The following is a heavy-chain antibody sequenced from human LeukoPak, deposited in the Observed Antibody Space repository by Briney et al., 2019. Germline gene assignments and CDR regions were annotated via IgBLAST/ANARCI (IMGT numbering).Heavy chain of an antibody. D-gene: IGHD3-22*01. CDR3: AKVRMITMIAYDAFDI. CDR2: IYSGGST. J-gene: IGHJ3*02. Sequence: GGSLRLSCTVSGFTVSSDSMSWVRQAPGKGLEWDSFIYSGGSTHYSDSVKGRVTISRDNSKNTLYLQMNSLRAEDTAVYYCAKVRMITMIAYDAFDIWGQGTMVTVSS. V-gene: IGHV3-53*01. CDR1: GFTVSSDS.